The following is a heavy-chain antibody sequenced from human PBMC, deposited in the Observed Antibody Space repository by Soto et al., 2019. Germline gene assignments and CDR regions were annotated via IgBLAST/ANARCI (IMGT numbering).Heavy chain of an antibody. Sequence: EVQLVESGGGLIQPGGSLRLSCVVSGFTVSSSNYMSWVRQAPGKGLEWVSVIYTGGTTYYADSVKGRFTISRDNSKNTLYLQMNSLRAEDTSVYYCHGYGYWGQGTLVTVSS. D-gene: IGHD5-12*01. CDR2: IYTGGTT. V-gene: IGHV3-53*01. CDR3: HGYGY. J-gene: IGHJ4*02. CDR1: GFTVSSSNY.